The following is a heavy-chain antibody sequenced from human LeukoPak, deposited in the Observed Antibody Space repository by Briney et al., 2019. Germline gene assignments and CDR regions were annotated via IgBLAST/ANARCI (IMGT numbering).Heavy chain of an antibody. V-gene: IGHV1-8*02. D-gene: IGHD3-9*01. CDR1: GYTFTSYG. CDR3: ARATQYYDILTGYYREEGKFDY. Sequence: GASVKVSCKASGYTFTSYGISWVRQATGQGLEWMGWMNPNSGNTGYAQKFQGRVTMTRNTSISTAYMELSSLRSEDTAVYYCARATQYYDILTGYYREEGKFDYWGQGTLVTVSS. J-gene: IGHJ4*02. CDR2: MNPNSGNT.